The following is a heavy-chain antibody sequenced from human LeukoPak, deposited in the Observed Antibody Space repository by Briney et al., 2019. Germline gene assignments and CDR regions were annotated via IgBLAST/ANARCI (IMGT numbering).Heavy chain of an antibody. CDR1: GFTFSSYE. D-gene: IGHD3-16*02. V-gene: IGHV3-48*03. CDR2: ISSSGSTI. Sequence: GGSLRLSCAASGFTFSSYEMNWVRQAPGKGLEWVSYISSSGSTIYYADSVKGQFAISRDNAKNSLYLQMNSLRAEDTAVYYCARGDEMITFGGVIVDWGQGTLVTVSS. CDR3: ARGDEMITFGGVIVD. J-gene: IGHJ4*02.